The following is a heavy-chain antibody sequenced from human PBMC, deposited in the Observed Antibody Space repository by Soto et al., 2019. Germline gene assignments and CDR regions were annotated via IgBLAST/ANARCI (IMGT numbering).Heavy chain of an antibody. V-gene: IGHV1-69*13. CDR3: ARGERYSGYDIYYYYGMDV. CDR2: IIPIFGTA. D-gene: IGHD5-12*01. J-gene: IGHJ6*02. Sequence: GASVKVSCKASGGTFSSYAISWVRQAPGQGLEWMGGIIPIFGTANYAQKFQGRVTITADESTSTAYMELSSLRSEDTAVYYCARGERYSGYDIYYYYGMDVWGQGTTATVSS. CDR1: GGTFSSYA.